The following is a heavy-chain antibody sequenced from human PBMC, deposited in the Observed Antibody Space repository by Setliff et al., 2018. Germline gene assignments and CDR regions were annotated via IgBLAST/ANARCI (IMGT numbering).Heavy chain of an antibody. J-gene: IGHJ6*02. CDR1: GYTFSNYG. CDR2: INNYNTNT. D-gene: IGHD2-15*01. V-gene: IGHV1-18*01. CDR3: AASVGGAPYYYGLDV. Sequence: GASVKVSCKASGYTFSNYGITWVRQAPGQGLEWMGWINNYNTNTNYAQKLQGRVAMTTDTSTSTAYMELRSLRSEDTAVYYCAASVGGAPYYYGLDVWGQGTTVTVSS.